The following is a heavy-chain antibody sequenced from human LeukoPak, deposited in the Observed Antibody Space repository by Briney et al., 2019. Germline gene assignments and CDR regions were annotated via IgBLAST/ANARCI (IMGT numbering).Heavy chain of an antibody. CDR1: GFTFSSYA. D-gene: IGHD4-17*01. CDR2: ISGSSGST. J-gene: IGHJ4*02. V-gene: IGHV3-23*01. Sequence: GGFLRLSCAASGFTFSSYAMSWVRQAPGKGLEWVSGISGSSGSTYYADSVKGRFTISRDNSKNTLYLQMNSLRAEDTAVYYCAKDPKTTVTTGGLFDYWGRGTLATVSS. CDR3: AKDPKTTVTTGGLFDY.